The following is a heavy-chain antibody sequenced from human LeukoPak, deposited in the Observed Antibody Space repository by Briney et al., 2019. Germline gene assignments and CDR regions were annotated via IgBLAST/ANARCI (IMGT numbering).Heavy chain of an antibody. CDR2: IYYSRST. J-gene: IGHJ4*02. V-gene: IGHV4-59*01. CDR1: GGSISSYY. CDR3: ARQEDYDFWSGYYGYFDY. Sequence: SETLSLTCTVSGGSISSYYWSWIRQPPGKGLEWIGYIYYSRSTNYNPSLKSRVTISVDTSKNQFSLKLSSVTAADTAVYYCARQEDYDFWSGYYGYFDYWGQGTLVTVSS. D-gene: IGHD3-3*01.